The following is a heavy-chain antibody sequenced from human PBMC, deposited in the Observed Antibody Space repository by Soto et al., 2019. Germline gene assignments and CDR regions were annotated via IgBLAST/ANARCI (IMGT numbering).Heavy chain of an antibody. CDR3: ARDRRFLEWSQGYYYYGIDV. CDR1: GGSVSSGSYY. D-gene: IGHD3-3*01. V-gene: IGHV4-61*01. J-gene: IGHJ6*02. Sequence: SETLSLTCTVSGGSVSSGSYYWSWIRQPPGKGLEWIGYIYYSGSTNYNPSLKSRVTISVDTSKNQFSLKLSSVTAADTAVYYCARDRRFLEWSQGYYYYGIDVWGQGTTVTVSS. CDR2: IYYSGST.